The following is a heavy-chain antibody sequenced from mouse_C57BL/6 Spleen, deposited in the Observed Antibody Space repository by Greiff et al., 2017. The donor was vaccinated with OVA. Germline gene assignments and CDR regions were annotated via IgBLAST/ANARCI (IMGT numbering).Heavy chain of an antibody. J-gene: IGHJ3*01. Sequence: EVKVEESGGGLVKPGGSLKLSCAASGFTFSDYGMHWVRQAPEKGLEWVAYISSGSSTIYYADTVKGRFTISRDNAKNTLFLQMTSLRSEDTAMYYCARPAGYGSSPFAYWGQGTLVTVSA. V-gene: IGHV5-17*01. CDR2: ISSGSSTI. CDR1: GFTFSDYG. D-gene: IGHD1-1*01. CDR3: ARPAGYGSSPFAY.